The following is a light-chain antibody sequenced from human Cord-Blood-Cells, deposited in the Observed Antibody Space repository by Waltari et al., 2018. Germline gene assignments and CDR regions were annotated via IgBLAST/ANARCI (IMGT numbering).Light chain of an antibody. J-gene: IGKJ2*01. Sequence: IQLTQSPSSLSASVGDRVTITCRASQGISSYLAWYQQKQGKAPKLLIYAASTLQSGVPSRFSGSGSGTDFTLTISSLQPEDFATYYCQQLNSYSYTFGQGTKLEIK. CDR2: AAS. CDR3: QQLNSYSYT. V-gene: IGKV1-9*01. CDR1: QGISSY.